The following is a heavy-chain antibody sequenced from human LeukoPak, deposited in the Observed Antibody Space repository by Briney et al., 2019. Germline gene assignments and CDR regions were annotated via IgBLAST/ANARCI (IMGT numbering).Heavy chain of an antibody. V-gene: IGHV3-23*01. J-gene: IGHJ4*02. CDR1: GFMFSNFA. CDR2: ISGSGGST. Sequence: GGSLRLSCAASGFMFSNFAMSWVRQAPGKGLEWVSTISGSGGSTYYADSVKGRFTISRDDSKNTVYLQMNSLRAEDTAVYYCAKDYQGTVFGVVTLGSYFDCWGQGTLVTVSS. D-gene: IGHD3-3*01. CDR3: AKDYQGTVFGVVTLGSYFDC.